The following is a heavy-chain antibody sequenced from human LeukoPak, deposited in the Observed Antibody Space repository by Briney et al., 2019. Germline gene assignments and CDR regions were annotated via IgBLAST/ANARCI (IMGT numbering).Heavy chain of an antibody. V-gene: IGHV4-31*03. D-gene: IGHD6-19*01. CDR2: IYYSGIT. CDR1: GGSISSGGFF. Sequence: SETLSLTCTVSGGSISSGGFFWSWIRQHPGKGLEWIGCIYYSGITYYTPSLKRRVTISVDTSKNQFSLKVTSVTAADTAVYYCARDDSSGPDYWGQGTLVTVSS. J-gene: IGHJ4*02. CDR3: ARDDSSGPDY.